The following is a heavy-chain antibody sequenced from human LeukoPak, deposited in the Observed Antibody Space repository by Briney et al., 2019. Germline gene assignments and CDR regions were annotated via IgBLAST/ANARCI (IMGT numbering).Heavy chain of an antibody. V-gene: IGHV1-2*02. CDR3: ASGLRITVAGTSSIPYFDY. CDR1: LYIFTAYY. D-gene: IGHD6-13*01. J-gene: IGHJ4*02. Sequence: ASVKVSCKASLYIFTAYYMHWVRQAPGQGLEWMGWINPNSGDTNSAQKFQGRITMTRDTSISTAYMELSRLRSDDTAVYYCASGLRITVAGTSSIPYFDYWGRGILVTVSS. CDR2: INPNSGDT.